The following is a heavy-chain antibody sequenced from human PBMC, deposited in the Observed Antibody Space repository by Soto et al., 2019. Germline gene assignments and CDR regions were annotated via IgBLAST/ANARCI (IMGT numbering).Heavy chain of an antibody. J-gene: IGHJ4*02. V-gene: IGHV1-18*04. CDR1: GYTFTSYG. CDR3: ARWRYCSGGSCSISDY. CDR2: ISAYNGNT. Sequence: ASVKVSCKSSGYTFTSYGISWVRHAPGQGLEWMGWISAYNGNTNYAQKLQGRVTMTTDTSTSTAYMELRSLRSDDTAVYYCARWRYCSGGSCSISDYWGQGTLVTVSS. D-gene: IGHD2-15*01.